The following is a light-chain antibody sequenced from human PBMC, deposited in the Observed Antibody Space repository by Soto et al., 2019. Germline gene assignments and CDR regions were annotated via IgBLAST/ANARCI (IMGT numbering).Light chain of an antibody. J-gene: IGLJ2*01. V-gene: IGLV2-23*01. CDR2: EGS. Sequence: QSALTQPASVSGSPGQSITISCPGTSSDVGSYNLVSWYQQHPGKAPKLMIYEGSKRPSGVSNRFSGSKSGNTASLTISGLQAEDEAVYYCCSYAGSSPVVFGGGTKVTVL. CDR3: CSYAGSSPVV. CDR1: SSDVGSYNL.